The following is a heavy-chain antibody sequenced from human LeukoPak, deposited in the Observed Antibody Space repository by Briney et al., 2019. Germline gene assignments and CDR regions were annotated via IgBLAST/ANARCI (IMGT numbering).Heavy chain of an antibody. V-gene: IGHV4-61*01. Sequence: PSETLSLTCTVSGGSVSSESYYWSWIRQPPGKGLEWIGYIYYSGSTKYNPSLKSRVTMSVDTSKNQFSLKLSSVTAADTAVYYCAGVGYSSGWYVFDYWGQGTLVTVSS. D-gene: IGHD6-19*01. CDR1: GGSVSSESYY. CDR3: AGVGYSSGWYVFDY. CDR2: IYYSGST. J-gene: IGHJ4*02.